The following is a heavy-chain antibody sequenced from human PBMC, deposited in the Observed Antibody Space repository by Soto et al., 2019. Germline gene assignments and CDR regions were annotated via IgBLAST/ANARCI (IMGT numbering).Heavy chain of an antibody. CDR1: GYSFSTYE. Sequence: ASVKVSCKASGYSFSTYEINWLRQAPGQGLEWMGWVSAYRGYTDYAEKFQDRVTMTTDTSTSTAYMELRSLRYDDTAVYYCARDVGAESITYNDAFEMWRQGRMFTVS. D-gene: IGHD3-10*01. J-gene: IGHJ3*02. CDR2: VSAYRGYT. CDR3: ARDVGAESITYNDAFEM. V-gene: IGHV1-18*01.